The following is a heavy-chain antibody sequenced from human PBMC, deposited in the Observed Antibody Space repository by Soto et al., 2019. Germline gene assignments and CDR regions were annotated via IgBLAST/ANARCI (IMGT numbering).Heavy chain of an antibody. CDR1: GGSISSGDYY. CDR2: IYYSGST. J-gene: IGHJ5*02. V-gene: IGHV4-30-4*01. D-gene: IGHD5-18*01. CDR3: ARGGDTSMVSIGWFDL. Sequence: QGQLQESGPGLVKPSQTLSLTCTVSGGSISSGDYYWSWIRQPPGKGLEWIGYIYYSGSTYYNPSLKTRVTIAIATYKNQFSLKLSSVTASDTAVYYCARGGDTSMVSIGWFDLGGQGTVVTVSS.